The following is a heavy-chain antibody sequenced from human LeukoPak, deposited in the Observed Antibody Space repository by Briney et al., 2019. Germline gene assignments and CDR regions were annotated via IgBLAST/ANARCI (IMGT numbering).Heavy chain of an antibody. V-gene: IGHV3-7*01. CDR1: GFIFRKFL. CDR3: ARDPGTGFDY. D-gene: IGHD3-10*01. J-gene: IGHJ4*02. CDR2: IKEDGSDK. Sequence: PGGSLRLSCVASGFIFRKFLTSWVRQAPGKGLEWVANIKEDGSDKYYVDSVKGRFTISRDNAKNSLYLQMNSLRAEDTAMYYCARDPGTGFDYWGQGTLVTVSS.